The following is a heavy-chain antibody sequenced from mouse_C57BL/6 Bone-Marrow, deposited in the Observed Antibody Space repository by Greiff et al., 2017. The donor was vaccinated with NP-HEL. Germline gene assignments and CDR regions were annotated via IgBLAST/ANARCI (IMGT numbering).Heavy chain of an antibody. V-gene: IGHV1-22*01. CDR3: ERRSYGSVYWYFDV. J-gene: IGHJ1*03. CDR2: INPNNGGT. CDR1: GYTFTDYN. D-gene: IGHD1-1*01. Sequence: VQLQQSGPELVKPGASVKMSCKASGYTFTDYNMHWVKQSPGKGLEWIGYINPNNGGTSYNQKFKGKATLTVNTSSSTAYMELRSLTSEDAAVYCYERRSYGSVYWYFDVWGTGTTVTVSS.